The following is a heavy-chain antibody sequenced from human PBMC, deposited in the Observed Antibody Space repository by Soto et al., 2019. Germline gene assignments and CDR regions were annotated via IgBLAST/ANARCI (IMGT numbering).Heavy chain of an antibody. CDR2: IYYSGST. V-gene: IGHV4-30-4*02. CDR1: GGSISSGDYY. J-gene: IGHJ6*03. D-gene: IGHD2-21*02. CDR3: GRDLWVYCGVDCYPRAV. Sequence: PSETLSLTCSVSGGSISSGDYYWNWIRQPPGKGLEWIGHIYYSGSTNYNSSLKSRVTISLDTSKNQFSLKMNSVTAADTAVYYCGRDLWVYCGVDCYPRAVWGKGTTVTVSS.